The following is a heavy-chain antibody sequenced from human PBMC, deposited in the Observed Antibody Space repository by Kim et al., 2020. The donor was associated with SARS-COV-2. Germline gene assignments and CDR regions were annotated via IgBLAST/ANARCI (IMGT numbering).Heavy chain of an antibody. Sequence: SETLSLTCAVYGGSFSGYYWSWIRQPPGKGLEWIGEINHSGSTNYNPSLKSRVTISVDTSKNQFSLKLSSVTAADTAVYYCARVTTVTSPSDEGYWGQGTLVTVSS. CDR3: ARVTTVTSPSDEGY. D-gene: IGHD4-17*01. V-gene: IGHV4-34*01. CDR2: INHSGST. J-gene: IGHJ4*02. CDR1: GGSFSGYY.